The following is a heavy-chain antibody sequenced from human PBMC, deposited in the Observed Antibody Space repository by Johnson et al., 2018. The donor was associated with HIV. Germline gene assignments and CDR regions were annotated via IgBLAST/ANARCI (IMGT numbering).Heavy chain of an antibody. Sequence: MQLVESGGGVVRPGGSLRLPCAASGFTFDDYGMSWVRQAPVKGLEWVSAIGTAGDTYYPGSVKGRFTISRENAKNSLYLQMNSLRAGDTAVYYCARSSWGGSSLGAFDIWGQGTMVTVSS. J-gene: IGHJ3*02. D-gene: IGHD1-26*01. CDR3: ARSSWGGSSLGAFDI. V-gene: IGHV3-13*01. CDR1: GFTFDDYG. CDR2: IGTAGDT.